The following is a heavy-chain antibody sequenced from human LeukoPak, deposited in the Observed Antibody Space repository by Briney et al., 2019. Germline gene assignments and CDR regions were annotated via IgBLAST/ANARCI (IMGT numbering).Heavy chain of an antibody. CDR2: ISYDGSNK. CDR3: AKDQTRLRLGELNFDY. J-gene: IGHJ4*02. D-gene: IGHD3-16*01. CDR1: GFTFSSYA. Sequence: GGSLRLSCAASGFTFSSYAMDWVRQAPGKGLEWVAVISYDGSNKYYADSVKGRFTISRDNSKNTLYLQMNSLRAEDTAVYYCAKDQTRLRLGELNFDYWGQGTLVTVSS. V-gene: IGHV3-30-3*01.